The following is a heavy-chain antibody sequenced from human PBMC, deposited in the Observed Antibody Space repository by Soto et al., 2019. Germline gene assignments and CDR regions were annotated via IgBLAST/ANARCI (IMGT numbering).Heavy chain of an antibody. Sequence: GECLKISCKGSGYSFTSYWIGWVRQMPGKGLEWMGIIYPGDSDTRYSPSFQGQVTISADKSISTAYLQWSSLKASDTAMYYCARLLYYDFWSGYTYYYYGMDVWGQGTTVTVSS. CDR2: IYPGDSDT. CDR1: GYSFTSYW. V-gene: IGHV5-51*01. D-gene: IGHD3-3*01. J-gene: IGHJ6*02. CDR3: ARLLYYDFWSGYTYYYYGMDV.